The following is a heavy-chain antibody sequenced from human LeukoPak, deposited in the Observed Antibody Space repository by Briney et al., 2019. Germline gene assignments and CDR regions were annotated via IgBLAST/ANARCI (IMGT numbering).Heavy chain of an antibody. V-gene: IGHV4-61*02. J-gene: IGHJ5*02. CDR1: GGSISSGSYY. D-gene: IGHD2-2*01. CDR3: AKAVGYCSSTSCWGPSDWFDP. CDR2: IYASGST. Sequence: SENLSLTCTVSGGSISSGSYYWSWIRQPAGKGLEWIRRIYASGSTNYTPSLKNRVTMSVDTSKTQFSLTLSSVTAADTAVYYCAKAVGYCSSTSCWGPSDWFDPWGQGTLVTVSS.